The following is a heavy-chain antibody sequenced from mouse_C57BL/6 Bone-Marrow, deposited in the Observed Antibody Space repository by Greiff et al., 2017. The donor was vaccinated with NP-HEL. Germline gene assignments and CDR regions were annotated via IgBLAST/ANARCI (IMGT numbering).Heavy chain of an antibody. CDR2: ISSGSSTI. Sequence: DVHLVESGGGLVKPGGSLKLSCAASGFTFSDYGMHWVRQAPEKGLEWVAYISSGSSTIYYADTVKGRFTISRDNAKNTLFLQMTSLRSEDTAMYYCATSTTVVATGYLDVWGTGTTVTVSS. CDR3: ATSTTVVATGYLDV. CDR1: GFTFSDYG. D-gene: IGHD1-1*01. J-gene: IGHJ1*03. V-gene: IGHV5-17*01.